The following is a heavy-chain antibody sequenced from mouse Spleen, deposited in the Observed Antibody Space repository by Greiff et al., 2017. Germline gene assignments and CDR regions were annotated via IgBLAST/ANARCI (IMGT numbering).Heavy chain of an antibody. CDR1: GFTFSDYG. Sequence: EVHLVESGGGLVKPGGSLKLSCAASGFTFSDYGMHWVRQAPEKGLEWVAYISSGSSTIYYADTVKGRFTISRDNAKNTLFLQMTSLRSEDTAMYYCARLDGYYWYFDVWGTGTTVTVSS. J-gene: IGHJ1*03. CDR2: ISSGSSTI. CDR3: ARLDGYYWYFDV. D-gene: IGHD2-3*01. V-gene: IGHV5-17*01.